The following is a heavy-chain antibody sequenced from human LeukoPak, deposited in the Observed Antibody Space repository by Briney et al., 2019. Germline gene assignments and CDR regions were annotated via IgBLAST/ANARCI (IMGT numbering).Heavy chain of an antibody. J-gene: IGHJ4*02. CDR2: ISGSGGST. CDR1: GGSISSYY. CDR3: AKTRFAEAAAGTFDY. V-gene: IGHV3-23*01. D-gene: IGHD6-13*01. Sequence: PSETLSLTCTVSGGSISSYYWSWIRQPPGKGLEWVSAISGSGGSTYYADSVKGRFTISRDNSKNTLYLQMNSLRAEDTAVYYCAKTRFAEAAAGTFDYWGQGTLVTVSS.